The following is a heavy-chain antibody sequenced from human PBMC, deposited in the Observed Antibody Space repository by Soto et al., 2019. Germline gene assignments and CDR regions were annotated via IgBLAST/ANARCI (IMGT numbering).Heavy chain of an antibody. J-gene: IGHJ6*02. CDR2: IYSSGST. Sequence: QVQLQESGPGLVKPSETLSLTCTVSGGSVSSGSYYWNWIRQPPGKGLEWIGYIYSSGSTNYNPSLTSRVTISLNTSNNQFPLRLSSATAADTAVYFCARGTALEFPAMYVWCQGSTVTVSS. V-gene: IGHV4-61*01. CDR3: ARGTALEFPAMYV. D-gene: IGHD2-21*01. CDR1: GGSVSSGSYY.